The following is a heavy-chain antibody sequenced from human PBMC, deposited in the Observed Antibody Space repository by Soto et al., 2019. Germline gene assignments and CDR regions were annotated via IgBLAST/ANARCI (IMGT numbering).Heavy chain of an antibody. D-gene: IGHD6-19*01. J-gene: IGHJ6*02. CDR2: IYSGGST. CDR3: VAGTDYYYYGMDV. CDR1: GFTVSSNY. Sequence: EVQLVETGGGLIQPGGSLRLSCAASGFTVSSNYMSWVRQAPGKGLEWVSVIYSGGSTYYADSVKGRYTIFRDNSKNTLYLQMNSLRAEDTAVYYCVAGTDYYYYGMDVWGQGTTVTVSS. V-gene: IGHV3-53*02.